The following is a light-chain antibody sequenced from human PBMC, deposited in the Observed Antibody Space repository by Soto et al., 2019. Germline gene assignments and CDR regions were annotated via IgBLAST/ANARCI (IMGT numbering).Light chain of an antibody. CDR3: QHTNNFHFT. CDR1: ESIRTH. CDR2: AAS. Sequence: DIQMTQSPSSLSTSVGDRVTITCRASESIRTHLNWYQQKPGKAPRLLIYAASRLQTGVPPRFSGSGSGTDFTLTINSLQPEDFATYYCQHTNNFHFTFGQGTRLEIK. J-gene: IGKJ5*01. V-gene: IGKV1-39*01.